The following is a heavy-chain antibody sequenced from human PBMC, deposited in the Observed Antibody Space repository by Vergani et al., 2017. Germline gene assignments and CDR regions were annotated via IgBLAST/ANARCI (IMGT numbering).Heavy chain of an antibody. Sequence: EVQLVESGGGLIHPGGSLRLSCEGSGFSFSGYWMHWVRQSPEKGLVWVSRIKSDGSITNYADSVKGRFTISRDNAKNTLYLEMNSLRGDDTAIYYCVRARCSGPCFMSNGFDSLGQGAIVTVSS. CDR1: GFSFSGYW. CDR2: IKSDGSIT. CDR3: VRARCSGPCFMSNGFDS. V-gene: IGHV3-74*01. D-gene: IGHD5-12*01. J-gene: IGHJ5*01.